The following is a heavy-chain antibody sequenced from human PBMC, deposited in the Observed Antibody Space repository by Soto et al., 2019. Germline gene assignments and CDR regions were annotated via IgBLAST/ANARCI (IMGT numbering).Heavy chain of an antibody. V-gene: IGHV3-30*18. CDR3: AKALTPRITIFGVGHDAFDI. Sequence: QVQLVESGGGVVQPGRSLRLSCAASGFTFSSYGMHWVRQAPGKGLEWVAVISYDGSNKYYADSVKGRFTISRDNSKNTLYLQMNSLRAEDTAVYYCAKALTPRITIFGVGHDAFDIWGQGTMVTVSS. CDR2: ISYDGSNK. CDR1: GFTFSSYG. D-gene: IGHD3-3*01. J-gene: IGHJ3*02.